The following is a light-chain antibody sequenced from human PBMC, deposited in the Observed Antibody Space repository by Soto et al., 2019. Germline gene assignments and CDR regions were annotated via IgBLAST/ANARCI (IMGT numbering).Light chain of an antibody. CDR3: SSYISSSTYV. CDR2: EVS. Sequence: QSVLTQPASVSGSPGQSITISCTGTSSDVGGSNYVSWYQQHPGKAPKLMIYEVSHRPSGVSNRFSGSKSGNTASLTISGLQAEDEADYYCSSYISSSTYVFGTGTKSPS. CDR1: SSDVGGSNY. J-gene: IGLJ1*01. V-gene: IGLV2-14*01.